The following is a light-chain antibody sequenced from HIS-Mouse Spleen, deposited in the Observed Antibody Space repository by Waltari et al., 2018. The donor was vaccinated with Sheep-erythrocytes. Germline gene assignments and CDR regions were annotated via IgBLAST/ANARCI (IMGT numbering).Light chain of an antibody. CDR1: SSYFGSYNL. CDR3: QAWDSSTYV. Sequence: QSALTQPASVSGSPGQSITISCTGTSSYFGSYNLVSWYHQHPGNAPKLMIYEGSKRPSGVSNRFSGSNSGNTATLTISGTQAMDEADYYCQAWDSSTYVFGTGTKVTVL. CDR2: EGS. V-gene: IGLV2-14*02. J-gene: IGLJ1*01.